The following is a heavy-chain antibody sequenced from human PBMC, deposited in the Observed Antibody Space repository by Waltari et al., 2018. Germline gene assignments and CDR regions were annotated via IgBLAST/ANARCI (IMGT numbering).Heavy chain of an antibody. V-gene: IGHV1-2*02. CDR2: INPNSDDA. Sequence: QVQLVQSGPEVKKPGASVKVSCKASGYPFTAYYMHWLRQAPGQGLEWMGCINPNSDDANYAQMFQGGVTMTMDTSIDTGYLELRSLRSDDTAVYYCARDVAGSQGGAFDIWGQGTMVTVSS. CDR1: GYPFTAYY. J-gene: IGHJ3*02. CDR3: ARDVAGSQGGAFDI. D-gene: IGHD6-19*01.